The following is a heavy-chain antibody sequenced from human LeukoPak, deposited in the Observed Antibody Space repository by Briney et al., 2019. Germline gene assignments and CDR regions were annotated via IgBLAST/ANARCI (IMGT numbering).Heavy chain of an antibody. V-gene: IGHV4-61*02. D-gene: IGHD3-3*01. CDR1: GGSISSGGYY. CDR3: ARDYDFWSGYSN. CDR2: IYTSGST. Sequence: SETLSLTCTVSGGSISSGGYYWSWIRQPAGKGLEWIGRIYTSGSTNYNPSLKSRVTISVDTSKNQFSLKLSSVTAADTAVYYCARDYDFWSGYSNWGQGTLVTVSS. J-gene: IGHJ4*02.